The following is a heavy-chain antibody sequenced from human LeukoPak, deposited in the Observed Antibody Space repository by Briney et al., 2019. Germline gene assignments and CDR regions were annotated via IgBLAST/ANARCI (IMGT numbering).Heavy chain of an antibody. CDR2: ISYSGTT. Sequence: KSSETLSLTCTVSGGSIRSYYWSWIRQPPGKGREWVGYISYSGTTDSNPSLKSRVTISVDTSKNQFSLKLSSVTAADTAVYYCARTYCSGGSCHFDYWGQGTLVTVSS. CDR1: GGSIRSYY. J-gene: IGHJ4*02. CDR3: ARTYCSGGSCHFDY. V-gene: IGHV4-59*08. D-gene: IGHD2-15*01.